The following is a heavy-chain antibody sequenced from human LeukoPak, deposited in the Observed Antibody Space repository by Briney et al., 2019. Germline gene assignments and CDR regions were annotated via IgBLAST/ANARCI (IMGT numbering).Heavy chain of an antibody. CDR1: GFTFSSYA. CDR2: ISGGGGST. D-gene: IGHD3-10*01. CDR3: AKIARAVLLWLGELLSCDY. V-gene: IGHV3-23*01. J-gene: IGHJ4*02. Sequence: GGSLRLSCAASGFTFSSYAMSWVRQAPGKGLEWVSAISGGGGSTYYADSVKGRLTISRDNSKNTLYLQMNSLRAEDTAVYYCAKIARAVLLWLGELLSCDYWGQGTLVTVSS.